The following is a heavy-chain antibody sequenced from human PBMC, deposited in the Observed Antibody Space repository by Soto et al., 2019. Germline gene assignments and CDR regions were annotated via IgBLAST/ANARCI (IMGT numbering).Heavy chain of an antibody. CDR2: MNSDGSRT. CDR3: ARGARGWYGFDY. J-gene: IGHJ4*02. V-gene: IGHV3-74*01. Sequence: EVQLVESGGGLVQPGGSLRLSCAASGFTFSSDWMHWVRQAPGNGLVWVSRMNSDGSRTTYADSVKGRFTISRDNAKNTLYLPMNSRRAEDTAVYYCARGARGWYGFDYWGQGTLVNVSS. CDR1: GFTFSSDW. D-gene: IGHD6-19*01.